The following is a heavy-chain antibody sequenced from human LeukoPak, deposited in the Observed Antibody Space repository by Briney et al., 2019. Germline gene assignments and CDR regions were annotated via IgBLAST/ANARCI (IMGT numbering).Heavy chain of an antibody. CDR2: ISSSSSYI. D-gene: IGHD1-26*01. V-gene: IGHV3-21*01. CDR1: GFTFSSYS. CDR3: ARDADPPSYSGSNWFDP. J-gene: IGHJ5*02. Sequence: GGSLRLSCAASGFTFSSYSMNWVRQAPGKGLEWVSSISSSSSYIYYADSVKGRFTISRDNAKNSLYLQMNRLRAEDTAVYYCARDADPPSYSGSNWFDPWGQGTLVTVSS.